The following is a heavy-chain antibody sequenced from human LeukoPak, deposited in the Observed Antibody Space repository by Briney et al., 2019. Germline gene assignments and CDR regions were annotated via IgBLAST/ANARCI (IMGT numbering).Heavy chain of an antibody. CDR3: AKEPSYSSSWYSDY. V-gene: IGHV3-30*02. CDR2: IRYDGSNK. CDR1: GFTFSSYG. Sequence: GGSLRLSCAASGFTFSSYGMHWVRQAPGKGLEWVAFIRYDGSNKYYADSVKGRFTISRDNSKNTLYLQMNSLRAEDTAVYYCAKEPSYSSSWYSDYWGQGTLVTVSS. D-gene: IGHD6-13*01. J-gene: IGHJ4*02.